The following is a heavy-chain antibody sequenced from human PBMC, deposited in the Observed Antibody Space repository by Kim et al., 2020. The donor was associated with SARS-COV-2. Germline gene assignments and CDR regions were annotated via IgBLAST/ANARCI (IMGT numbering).Heavy chain of an antibody. CDR2: IDTNTGHP. J-gene: IGHJ5*02. Sequence: ASVKVSCKASGYSFTKHSINWLRQAPGQGLEWVGWIDTNTGHPRYAQGFTRRFVFSLDTSVDTAFLQISSLMAADTAVYYCARDWHITTVSSAGGYSWFDPWGQGTAVTVAS. D-gene: IGHD1-26*01. CDR3: ARDWHITTVSSAGGYSWFDP. CDR1: GYSFTKHS. V-gene: IGHV7-4-1*02.